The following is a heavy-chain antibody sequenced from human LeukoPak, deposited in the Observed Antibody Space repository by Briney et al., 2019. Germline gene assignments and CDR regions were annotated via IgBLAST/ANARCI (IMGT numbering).Heavy chain of an antibody. CDR2: IYSGGST. V-gene: IGHV3-53*01. CDR1: GFTVSSNY. D-gene: IGHD3-10*01. J-gene: IGHJ4*02. CDR3: ARDPPPGSGFDY. Sequence: AGGSLRLSCAASGFTVSSNYMSWVRQAPGKGLEWVSVIYSGGSTYYADSVKGRFTISRDNSKNTLYLQMNSLRAEDTAVYYCARDPPPGSGFDYWGQGTLVTVSS.